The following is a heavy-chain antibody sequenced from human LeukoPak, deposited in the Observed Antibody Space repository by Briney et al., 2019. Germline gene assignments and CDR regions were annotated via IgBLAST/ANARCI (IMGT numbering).Heavy chain of an antibody. CDR1: GGSSSGYY. D-gene: IGHD4-23*01. Sequence: SETLSLTCAVYGGSSSGYYWSWIRQPPGKGLEWIGEINHSGSTNYNPSLKSRVTISVDTSKNQFSLKLSSVTAADTAVYYCARKGYGGTKYYYYGMDVWGQGTTVTVSS. CDR3: ARKGYGGTKYYYYGMDV. V-gene: IGHV4-34*01. J-gene: IGHJ6*02. CDR2: INHSGST.